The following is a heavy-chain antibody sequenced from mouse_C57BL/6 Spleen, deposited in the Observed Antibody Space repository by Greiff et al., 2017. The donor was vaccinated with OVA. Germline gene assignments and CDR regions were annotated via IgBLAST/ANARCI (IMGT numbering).Heavy chain of an antibody. CDR2: INPNNGGT. J-gene: IGHJ2*01. CDR1: GYTFTDYN. V-gene: IGHV1-18*01. CDR3: ARSIITTVVAPFDY. D-gene: IGHD1-1*01. Sequence: VQLQQSGPELVKPGASVKIPCKASGYTFTDYNMDWVKQSHGKSLEWIGDINPNNGGTIYNQKFKGKATLTVDKSSSTAYMELRSLTSEDTAVYYCARSIITTVVAPFDYWGQGTTLTVSS.